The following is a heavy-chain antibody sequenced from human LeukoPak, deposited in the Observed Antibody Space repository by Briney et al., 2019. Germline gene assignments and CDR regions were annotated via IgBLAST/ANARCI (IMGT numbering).Heavy chain of an antibody. J-gene: IGHJ5*02. Sequence: PGGSLRLSRAASGFTFSRYSMNWVRQAPGKGLEWVSSISSSSSYIYYADSVKGRFTISRDNAKNSLYLQMNSLRAEDTAVYYCARDVVPAAPTSNWFDPWGQGTLVTVSS. V-gene: IGHV3-21*01. CDR1: GFTFSRYS. D-gene: IGHD2-2*01. CDR2: ISSSSSYI. CDR3: ARDVVPAAPTSNWFDP.